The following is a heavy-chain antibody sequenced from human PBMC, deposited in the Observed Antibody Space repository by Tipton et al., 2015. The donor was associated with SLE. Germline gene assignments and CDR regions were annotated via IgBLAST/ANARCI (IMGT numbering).Heavy chain of an antibody. J-gene: IGHJ6*02. CDR1: GGSISSYY. CDR3: ARDLRTSDDYFVHYYDALDI. Sequence: TLSLTCTVSGGSISSYYWSWIRQPPGKGLEWIGYIYYSGSTNYNPSLKSRVTISVDTSKNQFSLKLSSVTAADTAIYYCARDLRTSDDYFVHYYDALDIWGQGTTVTVSS. V-gene: IGHV4-59*12. CDR2: IYYSGST. D-gene: IGHD2/OR15-2a*01.